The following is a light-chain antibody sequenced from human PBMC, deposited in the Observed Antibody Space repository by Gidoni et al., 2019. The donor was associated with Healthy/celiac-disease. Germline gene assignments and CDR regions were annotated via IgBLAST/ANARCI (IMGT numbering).Light chain of an antibody. V-gene: IGKV3-20*01. Sequence: EIVLTQSPCTLSLSPGESATLSCRASQSVSSSYLAWYQQKPGQAPRLLIYGASSRATGIPDRVSGSGSETDFTLTISRLESEDFAVYYCQQYGSSVTFGQGTRLEIK. CDR2: GAS. CDR3: QQYGSSVT. J-gene: IGKJ5*01. CDR1: QSVSSSY.